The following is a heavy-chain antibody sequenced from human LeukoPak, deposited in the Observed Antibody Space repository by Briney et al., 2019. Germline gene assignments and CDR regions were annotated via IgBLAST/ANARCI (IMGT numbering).Heavy chain of an antibody. CDR2: ISYDGSNK. V-gene: IGHV3-30-3*01. Sequence: GRSLRLSCAASGFTFSSYAMHWVRQAPGKGLEWVAVISYDGSNKYYADSVKGRFTISGDNSKNTLYLQMNSLRAEDTAVYYCARDFGTYYDFWSGSSTFDYWGQGTLVTVSS. D-gene: IGHD3-3*01. CDR1: GFTFSSYA. J-gene: IGHJ4*02. CDR3: ARDFGTYYDFWSGSSTFDY.